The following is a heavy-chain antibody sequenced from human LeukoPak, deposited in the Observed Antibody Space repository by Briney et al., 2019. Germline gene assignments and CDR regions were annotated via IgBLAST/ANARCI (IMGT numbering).Heavy chain of an antibody. Sequence: ASVKVSCKASGYTFTSYDITWVRQAPGQGLEWMGWISRNNVNTNYAQKLQGRVTITADKSTSTAYMELSSLRSEDTAVYYCASAPYSSGWYIGSYYYYGMDVWGQGTTVTVSS. CDR3: ASAPYSSGWYIGSYYYYGMDV. V-gene: IGHV1-18*01. CDR2: ISRNNVNT. D-gene: IGHD6-19*01. CDR1: GYTFTSYD. J-gene: IGHJ6*02.